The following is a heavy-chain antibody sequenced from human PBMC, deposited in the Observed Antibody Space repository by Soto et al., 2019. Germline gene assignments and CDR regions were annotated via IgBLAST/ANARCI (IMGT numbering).Heavy chain of an antibody. D-gene: IGHD6-13*01. J-gene: IGHJ4*02. CDR3: ARFAKEENPKVGSWYYFDY. CDR1: GGSISSGGYF. CDR2: IYYSGRA. V-gene: IGHV4-31*03. Sequence: QVQLQESGPGLVKPSQTLSLTCTVSGGSISSGGYFWSWVRQHPGKGLEWIGNIYYSGRAYYNPSLKSRVTISVDTSKHQFSLKLSSVTAADTAVYYCARFAKEENPKVGSWYYFDYWGPGTRVSVSS.